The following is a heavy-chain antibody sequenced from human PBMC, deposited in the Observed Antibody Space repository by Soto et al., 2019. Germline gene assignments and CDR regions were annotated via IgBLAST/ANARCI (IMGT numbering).Heavy chain of an antibody. CDR1: GFSVRANY. V-gene: IGHV3-53*01. CDR2: IYDTDTT. Sequence: EVQLVESGGGLIQPGGSLRLSCAVSGFSVRANYMSWVRQAPGKGLEWVSVIYDTDTTYYADSVKGRFIISRDISKNILYLQMNVLRAEDTALYYCYGYGYWGQGTLVPVSS. D-gene: IGHD5-18*01. J-gene: IGHJ4*02. CDR3: YGYGY.